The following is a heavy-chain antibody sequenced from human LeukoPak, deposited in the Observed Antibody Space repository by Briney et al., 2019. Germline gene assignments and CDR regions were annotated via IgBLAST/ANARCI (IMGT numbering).Heavy chain of an antibody. V-gene: IGHV3-48*03. J-gene: IGHJ6*04. CDR2: ISSSGSTI. CDR3: ARDDLMVRGVRIYYYGMDV. Sequence: PGGSLRLSCAASGFTFSSYGMNWVRQAPGKGLEWVSYISSSGSTIYYADSVKGRFTISRDNAKNSLYLQMNSLRAEDTAVYYCARDDLMVRGVRIYYYGMDVWGKGTTVTVSS. D-gene: IGHD3-10*01. CDR1: GFTFSSYG.